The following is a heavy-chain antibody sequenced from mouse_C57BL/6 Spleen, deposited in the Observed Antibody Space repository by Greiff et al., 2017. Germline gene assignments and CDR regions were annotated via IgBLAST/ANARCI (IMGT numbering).Heavy chain of an antibody. CDR2: ISYDGSN. V-gene: IGHV3-6*01. CDR3: ARERDWAYFDY. Sequence: EVQRVESGPGLVKPSQSLSLTCSVTGYSITSGYYWNWIRQFPGNKLEWMGYISYDGSNNYNPSLKNRISITRDTSKNQFFLKLNSVTTEDTATYYCARERDWAYFDYWGQGTTLTVSS. J-gene: IGHJ2*01. D-gene: IGHD4-1*01. CDR1: GYSITSGYY.